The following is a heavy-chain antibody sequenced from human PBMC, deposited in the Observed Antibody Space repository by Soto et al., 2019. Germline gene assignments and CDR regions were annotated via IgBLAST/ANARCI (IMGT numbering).Heavy chain of an antibody. CDR1: GFTFSSYS. J-gene: IGHJ6*02. D-gene: IGHD3-3*01. CDR2: ISSSSSYI. V-gene: IGHV3-21*01. Sequence: PGGSRRLSCAASGFTFSSYSMNWVRQAPGKGLEWVSSISSSSSYIYYADSVKGRFTISRDNAKNSLYLQMNSLRAEDTAVYYCARVGTYYDFWSGYYGMDVWGQGTTVTVSS. CDR3: ARVGTYYDFWSGYYGMDV.